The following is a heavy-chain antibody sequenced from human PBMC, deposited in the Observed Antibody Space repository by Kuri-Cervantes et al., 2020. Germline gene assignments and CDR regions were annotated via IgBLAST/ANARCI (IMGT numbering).Heavy chain of an antibody. J-gene: IGHJ5*02. Sequence: SETLSLTCAVYGGSFSGYYWSWIRQPPGKGLEWTGEINHSGSTNYNPSLKSRVTISVDTSKNQFSLKLSSVTAADTAVYYCARRRGRGYYDSSGYWFDPWGQGTLVTVSS. CDR1: GGSFSGYY. CDR3: ARRRGRGYYDSSGYWFDP. D-gene: IGHD3-22*01. V-gene: IGHV4-34*01. CDR2: INHSGST.